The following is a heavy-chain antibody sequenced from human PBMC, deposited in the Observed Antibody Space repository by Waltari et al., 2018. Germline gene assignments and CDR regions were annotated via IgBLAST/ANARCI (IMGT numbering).Heavy chain of an antibody. V-gene: IGHV3-11*04. CDR2: ISSSGSTI. CDR3: ARASCRWSC. Sequence: QVQLVESGGGLVKPGGSLRLSCASSGFTFSAYYMRWIRQAPVKGLEWVSYISSSGSTIYYADSVKGRFTISRDNATNSLCLPLTSLTAYAPAVYYCARASCRWSCWGQGTLVTVSS. J-gene: IGHJ4*02. CDR1: GFTFSAYY. D-gene: IGHD2-2*01.